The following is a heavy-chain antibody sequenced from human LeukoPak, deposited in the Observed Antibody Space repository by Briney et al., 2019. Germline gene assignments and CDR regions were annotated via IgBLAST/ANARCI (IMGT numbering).Heavy chain of an antibody. V-gene: IGHV1-18*01. D-gene: IGHD6-19*01. CDR1: GYTFTSHG. J-gene: IGHJ5*02. CDR3: VRDPSNTSGWKTWFDP. CDR2: ISAYNGDT. Sequence: ASVKVSCKASGYTFTSHGISWVRQAPGQGLEWMGWISAYNGDTKYAQNLQGRVTLTTYTLTTTAYLELRSLTSDDTAVYYCVRDPSNTSGWKTWFDPWGQGTLVTVSS.